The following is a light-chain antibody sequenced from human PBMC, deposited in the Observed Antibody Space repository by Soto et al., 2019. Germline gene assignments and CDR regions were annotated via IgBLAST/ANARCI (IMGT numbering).Light chain of an antibody. Sequence: QPVLTQPPSVSGAPGQRVTISCTGSSSNIGAGYDVHWYQQLPGTAPKLLIYGNSNRPSGVPDRFSGSKSGTSASLGITGLQAEDEADYYCQSYDSSLSALFGGGTKLTVL. J-gene: IGLJ3*02. CDR3: QSYDSSLSAL. CDR1: SSNIGAGYD. V-gene: IGLV1-40*01. CDR2: GNS.